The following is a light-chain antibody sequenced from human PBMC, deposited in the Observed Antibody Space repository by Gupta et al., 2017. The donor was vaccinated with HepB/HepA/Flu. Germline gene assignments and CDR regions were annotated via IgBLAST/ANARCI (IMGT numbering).Light chain of an antibody. J-gene: IGLJ2*01. CDR1: SSNIGAGYD. CDR2: GNS. V-gene: IGLV1-40*01. CDR3: QSDASSISVV. Sequence: QSVLTQPPSVSGAPGQRVTISCTGSSSNIGAGYDVHWYQQLPGTAHKLLIYGNSNRPAGAPARFSGSKSGTAASLDXTXHQAEDXADYYCQSDASSISVVFGGGTKLTVL.